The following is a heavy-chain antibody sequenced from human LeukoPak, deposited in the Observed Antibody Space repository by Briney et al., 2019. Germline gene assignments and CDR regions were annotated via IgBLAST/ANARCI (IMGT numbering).Heavy chain of an antibody. CDR2: IRYDGSNK. CDR1: GFTFSSYG. V-gene: IGHV3-30*02. CDR3: AKDAGLGSSSRDWFDP. D-gene: IGHD6-6*01. J-gene: IGHJ5*02. Sequence: GGSLRLSCAASGFTFSSYGMHWVRQAPGKGLEWVAFIRYDGSNKYYADSVKGRFTISRDNSKNTLYLQMNSLRAEDTAVYYCAKDAGLGSSSRDWFDPWGQGTLVTVSS.